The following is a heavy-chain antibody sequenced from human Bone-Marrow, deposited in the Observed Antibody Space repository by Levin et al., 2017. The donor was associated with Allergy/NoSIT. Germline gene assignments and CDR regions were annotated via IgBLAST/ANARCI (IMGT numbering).Heavy chain of an antibody. J-gene: IGHJ4*02. Sequence: PGESLKISCAASGFKFDDYGLTWVRQVPGKGLEWVCGVNYNGDATGCADSVKGRFTISRDNANNYLYLQMNRLRAEDKALYYCARDPYEYVWGTSADFDSWGQGTLVTVSS. V-gene: IGHV3-20*04. CDR2: VNYNGDAT. CDR3: ARDPYEYVWGTSADFDS. CDR1: GFKFDDYG. D-gene: IGHD3-16*01.